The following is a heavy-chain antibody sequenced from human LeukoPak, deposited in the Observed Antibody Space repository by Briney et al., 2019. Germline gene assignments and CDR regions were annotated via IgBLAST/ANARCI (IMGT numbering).Heavy chain of an antibody. J-gene: IGHJ4*02. CDR3: ARHQSGGTYPLDY. D-gene: IGHD1-26*01. V-gene: IGHV4-59*08. CDR1: GGSISSYY. Sequence: SETLSLTCTVSGGSISSYYWSWIRQSPGKGLEWIVYFYYGGSTNYNPSLRSRVTISIDTSKNQFFLTLSSVTAADTAVYYCARHQSGGTYPLDYWGQGTLVTVSS. CDR2: FYYGGST.